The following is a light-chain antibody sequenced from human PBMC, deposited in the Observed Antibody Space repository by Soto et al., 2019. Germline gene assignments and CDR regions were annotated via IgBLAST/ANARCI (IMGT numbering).Light chain of an antibody. CDR2: DTS. J-gene: IGKJ1*01. CDR3: QQYGTSPQT. Sequence: EIVLTQSPGTLSLSPGERATLSCRASQSVTSNYLAWYQQKPGRAPGLLIYDTSTRASGVPDRFSGSGSGTEFTLTIRRLEPEDFAVYYCQQYGTSPQTFGQGTKVDIK. CDR1: QSVTSNY. V-gene: IGKV3-20*01.